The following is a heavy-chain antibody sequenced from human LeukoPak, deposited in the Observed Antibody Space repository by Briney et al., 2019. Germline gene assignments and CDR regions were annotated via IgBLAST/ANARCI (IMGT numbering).Heavy chain of an antibody. CDR1: GFTFSSYG. CDR2: IRYDGSNK. D-gene: IGHD2-15*01. Sequence: GGSLRLSCAASGFTFSSYGMHWVRQAPGKGLEWVAFIRYDGSNKYYADSVKGRFTISRDNSKNTLYLQMNSLRAEDTAVYYCAKALLDCSGGSCSSEDAFDIWGQGTMVTVSS. J-gene: IGHJ3*02. CDR3: AKALLDCSGGSCSSEDAFDI. V-gene: IGHV3-30*02.